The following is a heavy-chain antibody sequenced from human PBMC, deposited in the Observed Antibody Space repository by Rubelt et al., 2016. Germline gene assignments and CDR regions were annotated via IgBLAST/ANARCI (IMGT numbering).Heavy chain of an antibody. D-gene: IGHD5-24*01. CDR2: INHSGSP. Sequence: QVQLQQWGAGLLKPSETLSLTCAVYGGSFSGYYWSWIRQPPGKGLEWIGEINHSGSPNYNPSLKSRVTISVDTSKNQFSRKLSSGTAAETAVYYCARGGHRDGYNYHFDYWGQGTLVTVSS. J-gene: IGHJ4*02. V-gene: IGHV4-34*01. CDR3: ARGGHRDGYNYHFDY. CDR1: GGSFSGYY.